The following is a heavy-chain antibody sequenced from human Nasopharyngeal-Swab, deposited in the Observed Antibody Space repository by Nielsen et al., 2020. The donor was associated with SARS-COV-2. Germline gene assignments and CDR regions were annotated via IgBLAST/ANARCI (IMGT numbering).Heavy chain of an antibody. CDR3: ARGAYYGSGSYFHYYYGMDV. J-gene: IGHJ6*02. V-gene: IGHV1-46*01. Sequence: WLRQAPGQGLEWMGIINPSGGSTSYAQKFQGRVTMTRDTSTSTVYMELSSLRSEDTAVYYCARGAYYGSGSYFHYYYGMDVWGQGTTVTVSS. CDR2: INPSGGST. D-gene: IGHD3-10*01.